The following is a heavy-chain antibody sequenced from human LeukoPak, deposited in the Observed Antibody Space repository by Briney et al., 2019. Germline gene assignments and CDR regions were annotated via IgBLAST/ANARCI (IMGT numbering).Heavy chain of an antibody. CDR1: GGTFSSYA. J-gene: IGHJ5*02. CDR3: ARPDYDFWSGYNNWFDP. Sequence: SVKVSCKASGGTFSSYAISWVRQAPGQGLEWMGGIIPIFGTANYAQKFQGRVTITADESTSTAYMELSSLRSEGTAVYYCARPDYDFWSGYNNWFDPWGQGTLVTVSS. CDR2: IIPIFGTA. V-gene: IGHV1-69*13. D-gene: IGHD3-3*01.